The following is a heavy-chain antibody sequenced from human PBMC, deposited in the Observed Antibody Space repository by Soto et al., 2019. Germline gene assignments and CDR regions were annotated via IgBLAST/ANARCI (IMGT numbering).Heavy chain of an antibody. Sequence: GASVKVSCKASGYTFTGYYMHWVRQAPGQGLEWMGWINPNSGGTNYAQKFQGRVTITADESTSTAYMELSSLRSEDTAVYHCARGRFLEWLSRYYYYAMDVWGQGTTVTVSS. J-gene: IGHJ6*02. CDR2: INPNSGGT. CDR3: ARGRFLEWLSRYYYYAMDV. D-gene: IGHD3-3*01. V-gene: IGHV1-2*02. CDR1: GYTFTGYY.